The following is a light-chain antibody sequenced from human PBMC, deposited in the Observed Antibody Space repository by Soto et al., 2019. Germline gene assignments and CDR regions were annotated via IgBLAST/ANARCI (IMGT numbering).Light chain of an antibody. CDR2: DIS. CDR1: SSDVGGYDY. J-gene: IGLJ2*01. V-gene: IGLV2-14*01. CDR3: SSFTASNTEV. Sequence: QSALTQPASVSGSPGQSITISCTGTSSDVGGYDYVSWYQQHPGKAPKLMIYDISNRPSGVSDRFSGSKSANTASLTISGLQDEDEADYYCSSFTASNTEVFGGGTKVTVL.